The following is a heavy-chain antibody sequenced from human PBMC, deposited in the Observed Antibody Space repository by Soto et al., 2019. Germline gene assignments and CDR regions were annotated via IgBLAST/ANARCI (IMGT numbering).Heavy chain of an antibody. CDR3: ARGGLYYYYYGMDV. CDR1: GDSISSYY. V-gene: IGHV4-59*01. Sequence: SETLSLTCTVSGDSISSYYWSWIRQPPGKGLEWIGYIYYSGSTNYNPSLKSRVTISVDTSKNQFSLKLSSVTAADTAVYYCARGGLYYYYYGMDVWGQGTTVTVSS. CDR2: IYYSGST. J-gene: IGHJ6*02.